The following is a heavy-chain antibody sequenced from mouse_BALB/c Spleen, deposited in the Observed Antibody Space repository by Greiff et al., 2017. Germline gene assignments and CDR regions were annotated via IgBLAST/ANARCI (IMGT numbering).Heavy chain of an antibody. Sequence: EVQLQESGAELVRPGALVKLSCKASGFNIKDYYMHWVKQRPEQGLEWIGWIDPENGNTIYDPKFQGKASITADTSSNTAYLQLSSLTSEDTAVYYCARDGGYYEAYWGQGTLVTVSA. D-gene: IGHD2-3*01. CDR3: ARDGGYYEAY. CDR2: IDPENGNT. CDR1: GFNIKDYY. V-gene: IGHV14-1*02. J-gene: IGHJ3*01.